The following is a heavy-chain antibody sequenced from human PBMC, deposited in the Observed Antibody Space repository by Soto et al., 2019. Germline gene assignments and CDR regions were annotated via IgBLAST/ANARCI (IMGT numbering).Heavy chain of an antibody. CDR2: INPSGGST. Sequence: QVQLVQSGAEVKKPGASVKVSCKASGYTFTSYYMHWVRQAPGQGLEWMGIINPSGGSTSYAQKFQGRVTMTSDTSTSTVYMELSSLRSEDTAVYYCARGFATTMELPYGMDVWGQGTTVTVSS. D-gene: IGHD1-7*01. J-gene: IGHJ6*02. CDR1: GYTFTSYY. CDR3: ARGFATTMELPYGMDV. V-gene: IGHV1-46*01.